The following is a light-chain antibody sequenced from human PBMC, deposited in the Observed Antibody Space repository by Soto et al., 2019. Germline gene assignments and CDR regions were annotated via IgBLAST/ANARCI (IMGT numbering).Light chain of an antibody. Sequence: QSALTQPPSASGSPGQSVTISCTGTSSDVGGYNSVSWYQQHPGKAPKLVIYEVNKRPSGVPDRFSASKSDNTASLTVYGHHAENEADYYCSSYAGTKNLVFGGGTKLNVL. J-gene: IGLJ2*01. CDR2: EVN. CDR1: SSDVGGYNS. CDR3: SSYAGTKNLV. V-gene: IGLV2-8*01.